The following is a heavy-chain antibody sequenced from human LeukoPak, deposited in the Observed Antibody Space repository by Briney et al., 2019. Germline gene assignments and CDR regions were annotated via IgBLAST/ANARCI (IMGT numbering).Heavy chain of an antibody. CDR3: AKGVWAPRFDS. D-gene: IGHD7-27*01. CDR1: GASFSYDY. J-gene: IGHJ5*01. CDR2: INHSGSI. V-gene: IGHV4-34*01. Sequence: SETLSLTCAVYGASFSYDYWSWIRQAPGKGLEWIGEINHSGSITYNPSLKSRVTISAEKSESQFSLRLTSVTAADTAVYYCAKGVWAPRFDSWGQGTLVTVSS.